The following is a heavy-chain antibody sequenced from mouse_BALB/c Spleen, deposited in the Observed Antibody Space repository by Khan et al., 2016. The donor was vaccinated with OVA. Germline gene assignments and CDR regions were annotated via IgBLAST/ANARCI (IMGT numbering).Heavy chain of an antibody. CDR1: GYTFSNSW. CDR3: ARSHPGYAMDY. J-gene: IGHJ4*01. V-gene: IGHV1-87*01. Sequence: QVQLQQPGAELARPGASVKLSCKASGYTFSNSWMQWVKQRPGQGLEWIGAIYPGDGDTRYTQKFKGKATLTADKSSRTAYMQLSSLTSEDSAVFYCARSHPGYAMDYWGQGTSVTVSS. CDR2: IYPGDGDT.